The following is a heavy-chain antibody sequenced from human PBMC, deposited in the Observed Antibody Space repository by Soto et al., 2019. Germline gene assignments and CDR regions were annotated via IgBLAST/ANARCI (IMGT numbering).Heavy chain of an antibody. CDR3: AKDVDYYGDYYLDY. D-gene: IGHD4-17*01. CDR1: GFTFSSYG. J-gene: IGHJ4*02. V-gene: IGHV3-30*18. Sequence: QVQLVESGGGVVQPGRSLRLSCAASGFTFSSYGMHWVRQAPGKGLEWVAVISYDGSNKYYADSVKGRFTISRDNSKNTLYLQMNSLRAEDTAVYYCAKDVDYYGDYYLDYWGQGTLVTVSS. CDR2: ISYDGSNK.